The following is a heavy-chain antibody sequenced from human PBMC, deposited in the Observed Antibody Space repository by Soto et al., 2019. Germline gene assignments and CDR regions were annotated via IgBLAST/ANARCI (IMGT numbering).Heavy chain of an antibody. CDR1: GGSVSSGSYY. V-gene: IGHV4-61*01. CDR2: IYYSGST. D-gene: IGHD1-26*01. Sequence: ASETLSLTCTVSGGSVSSGSYYWSWIRQPPGKGLEWIGYIYYSGSTNYNPSLKSRVTISVDTSKNQFSLKLSSVTAADTAVYYCASVGATKIIDYWGQGTLVTVSS. J-gene: IGHJ4*02. CDR3: ASVGATKIIDY.